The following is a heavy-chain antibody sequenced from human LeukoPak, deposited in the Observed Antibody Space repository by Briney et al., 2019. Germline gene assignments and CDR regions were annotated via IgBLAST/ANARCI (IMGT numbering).Heavy chain of an antibody. D-gene: IGHD5-18*01. CDR2: ISSSGSTI. Sequence: GGSLRLSCAASGFTFSDYYMSWIRQAPGKGLEWVSYISSSGSTIYCADSVKGRFTISRDNAKNSLYLQMNSLRAEDTAVYYCARDQNSYGSPFDYWGQGTLVTVSS. J-gene: IGHJ4*02. CDR3: ARDQNSYGSPFDY. V-gene: IGHV3-11*01. CDR1: GFTFSDYY.